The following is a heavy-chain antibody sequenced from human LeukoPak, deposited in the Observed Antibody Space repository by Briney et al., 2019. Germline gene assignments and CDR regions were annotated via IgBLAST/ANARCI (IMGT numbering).Heavy chain of an antibody. J-gene: IGHJ4*02. CDR3: ARLRAPREQWLIDY. Sequence: SETLSLTCTVSGDSISSYYWSWMRQPPGEGLEWIGYIYYSGSANYNPSLKSRVTISVDTSKNQFSLKLSSVTAADTAVYYCARLRAPREQWLIDYWGQGNLVTVSS. D-gene: IGHD6-19*01. CDR2: IYYSGSA. V-gene: IGHV4-59*08. CDR1: GDSISSYY.